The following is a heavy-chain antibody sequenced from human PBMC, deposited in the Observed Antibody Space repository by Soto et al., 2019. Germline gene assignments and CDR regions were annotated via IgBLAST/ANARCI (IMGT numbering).Heavy chain of an antibody. CDR1: GFTFSGYS. D-gene: IGHD1-7*01. Sequence: GGSLRLSCAASGFTFSGYSMNWVRQAPGKGLEWVSSISSSSSYIYYADSVKGRFTISRDNAKNSLYLQMNSLRAEDTAVYYCARVLTGTTYAFDIWGQGTMVTVSS. J-gene: IGHJ3*02. CDR2: ISSSSSYI. V-gene: IGHV3-21*01. CDR3: ARVLTGTTYAFDI.